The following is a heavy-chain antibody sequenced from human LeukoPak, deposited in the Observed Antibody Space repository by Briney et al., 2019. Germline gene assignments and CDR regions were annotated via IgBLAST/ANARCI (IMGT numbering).Heavy chain of an antibody. CDR2: IIPIFGTA. V-gene: IGHV1-69*05. CDR1: GGTFSSYA. D-gene: IGHD2-2*01. Sequence: SVKVSCKASGGTFSSYAISWVRQAPGQGLEWMGGIIPIFGTANYAQKFQGRVTITTDESTSTAYMELSSLRSEDTAVYYCARIPLSRYCSSTSCRDNWFDPWGQGTLVTVSS. CDR3: ARIPLSRYCSSTSCRDNWFDP. J-gene: IGHJ5*02.